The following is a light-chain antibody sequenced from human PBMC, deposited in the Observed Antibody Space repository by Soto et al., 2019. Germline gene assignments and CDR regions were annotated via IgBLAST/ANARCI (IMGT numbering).Light chain of an antibody. CDR2: DAS. V-gene: IGLV2-23*01. Sequence: QSALTQPASVSGSPGQSITISCTGTSSDVGRYNLVSWYQHHPGKAPKLIIYDASKWPSGVSHRFSGSKSGNTASLTISGLQAEDEADYYCCSYAGSSTVVFGGGTKVTVL. J-gene: IGLJ2*01. CDR1: SSDVGRYNL. CDR3: CSYAGSSTVV.